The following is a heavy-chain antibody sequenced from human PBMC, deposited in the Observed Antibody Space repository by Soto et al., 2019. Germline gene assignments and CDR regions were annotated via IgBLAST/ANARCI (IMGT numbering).Heavy chain of an antibody. Sequence: GGSLRLSCAASGFTFSSYGMHWVRQAPGKGLEWVAVISYDGSNKYYADSVKGRFTISRDNSKNTLYLQMNSLRADDTAVYYCAKETYSSSWYFDYWGQGTLVTVSS. D-gene: IGHD6-13*01. CDR2: ISYDGSNK. CDR1: GFTFSSYG. V-gene: IGHV3-30*18. J-gene: IGHJ4*02. CDR3: AKETYSSSWYFDY.